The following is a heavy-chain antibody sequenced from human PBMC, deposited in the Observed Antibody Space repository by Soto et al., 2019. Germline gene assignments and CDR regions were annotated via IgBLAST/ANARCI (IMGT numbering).Heavy chain of an antibody. V-gene: IGHV4-34*01. CDR3: ARETHIVVVTAILDYYYGMDV. CDR2: INHSGSS. D-gene: IGHD2-21*02. Sequence: PSETLSFTCVVYGGSLSGYYWSWIRQPPGKGLEWIREINHSGSSNYNLSLKSRVTISVDTSKNQFSLKLSSVTAEDTAVYYCARETHIVVVTAILDYYYGMDVWGQGSTETVS. J-gene: IGHJ6*02. CDR1: GGSLSGYY.